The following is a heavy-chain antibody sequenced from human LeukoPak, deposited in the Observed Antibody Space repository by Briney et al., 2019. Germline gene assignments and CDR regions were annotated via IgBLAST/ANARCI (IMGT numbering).Heavy chain of an antibody. V-gene: IGHV3-21*04. CDR3: AKSTERYYYDSSGSCFDY. D-gene: IGHD3-22*01. Sequence: PGGSLRLSCAASGFTFSSYSMNWVRQAPGKGLEWVSSISSSSSYIYYADSVKGRFTISRDNSKNTLYLQMNSLRAEDTAVYYCAKSTERYYYDSSGSCFDYWGQGTLVTVSS. J-gene: IGHJ4*02. CDR2: ISSSSSYI. CDR1: GFTFSSYS.